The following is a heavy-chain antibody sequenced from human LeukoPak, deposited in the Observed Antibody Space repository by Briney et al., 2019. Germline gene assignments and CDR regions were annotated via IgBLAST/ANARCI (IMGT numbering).Heavy chain of an antibody. V-gene: IGHV4-61*01. CDR3: ARRTMVRGVIMQYYFDY. CDR2: IYYSGST. Sequence: PSETLSLTCTVSGGSISSSSYYWSWIRQPPGKGLEWIGYIYYSGSTNYNPSLKSRVTISVDTSKNQFSLRLSSMTAADTAVYYCARRTMVRGVIMQYYFDYWGQGTLVTVSS. J-gene: IGHJ4*02. D-gene: IGHD3-10*01. CDR1: GGSISSSSYY.